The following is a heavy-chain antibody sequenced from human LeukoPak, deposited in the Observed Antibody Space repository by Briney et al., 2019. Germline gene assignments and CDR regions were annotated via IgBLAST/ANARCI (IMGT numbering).Heavy chain of an antibody. CDR1: GFTFSSYW. Sequence: GGSLRLSCAASGFTFSSYWMSWVRQAPGKGLEWVANIKQDGSEKYYVDSVKGRFTISRDNAKNSLYLQMNSLRAENTAVYYCARLGSGWSGFYYYYYGMDVWGQGTTVTVSS. J-gene: IGHJ6*02. V-gene: IGHV3-7*01. D-gene: IGHD6-19*01. CDR2: IKQDGSEK. CDR3: ARLGSGWSGFYYYYYGMDV.